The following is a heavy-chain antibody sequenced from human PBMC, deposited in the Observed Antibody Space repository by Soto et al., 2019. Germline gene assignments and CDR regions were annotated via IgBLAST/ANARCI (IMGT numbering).Heavy chain of an antibody. CDR1: GFTFSSYS. Sequence: PGGSLRLSCAASGFTFSSYSMNWVRQAPGKGLEWVSSISSSSSYIYYADSVKGRFTISRDNAKNSLYLQMNSLRAEDTAVYYCARDLIKAARSPPPLVWGQGTTVTVSS. D-gene: IGHD6-6*01. CDR2: ISSSSSYI. CDR3: ARDLIKAARSPPPLV. V-gene: IGHV3-21*01. J-gene: IGHJ6*02.